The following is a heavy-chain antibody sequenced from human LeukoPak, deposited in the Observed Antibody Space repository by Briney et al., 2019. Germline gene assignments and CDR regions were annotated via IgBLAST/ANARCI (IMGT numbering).Heavy chain of an antibody. CDR2: IYYSGST. V-gene: IGHV4-30-4*08. J-gene: IGHJ4*02. CDR3: ARGVRIAVVDPYFDY. Sequence: SQTLSLTCTVSGGSISSGDYYWSWIRQPPGKGLEWIGYIYYSGSTYYNPSLKSRVTISVDTSKNQFSLKLSSVTAADTAVYYCARGVRIAVVDPYFDYWGQGTLVTVSS. CDR1: GGSISSGDYY. D-gene: IGHD6-19*01.